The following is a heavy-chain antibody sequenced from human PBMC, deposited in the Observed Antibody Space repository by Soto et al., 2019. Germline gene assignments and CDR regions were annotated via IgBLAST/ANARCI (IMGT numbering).Heavy chain of an antibody. V-gene: IGHV3-64*01. D-gene: IGHD6-19*01. CDR1: GFTFSGYS. J-gene: IGHJ4*02. Sequence: LRLSCAASGFTFSGYSMFWVRQAPGKGLEYVSAINTNGVNTFYAKSVKGRFTISRDNSKNTMYLQMGSLRAEDMAVYYCARGRVEDSSGWATYFDYWGQGTLVTVSS. CDR3: ARGRVEDSSGWATYFDY. CDR2: INTNGVNT.